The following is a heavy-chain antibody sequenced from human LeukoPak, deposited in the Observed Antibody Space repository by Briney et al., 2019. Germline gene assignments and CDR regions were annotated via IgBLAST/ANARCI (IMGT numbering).Heavy chain of an antibody. Sequence: ASVKVSCKASGYTFTDYYMHWVRQAPGQGPEWMGWINPNSGGTNYAQKFQGRVTLTTDTSISTAYMELSRLRSDDTAVYYCVRSGSYYVGLDYWGQGTLVTVSS. CDR1: GYTFTDYY. J-gene: IGHJ4*02. CDR2: INPNSGGT. CDR3: VRSGSYYVGLDY. V-gene: IGHV1-2*02. D-gene: IGHD1-26*01.